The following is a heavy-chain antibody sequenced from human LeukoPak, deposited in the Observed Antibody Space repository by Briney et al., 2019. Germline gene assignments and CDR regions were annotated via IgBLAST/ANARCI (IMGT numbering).Heavy chain of an antibody. Sequence: GGSLRLSCAASGFTFSTYVMYWVRQAPGKGLEWVAVMSYDGSSEYYADSVKGRFTVSRDNSENTLYLQMNSLRAEDTAVYYCARVAEWDLTIYYFDYWGQGTLVTVSS. D-gene: IGHD1-26*01. CDR1: GFTFSTYV. CDR3: ARVAEWDLTIYYFDY. V-gene: IGHV3-30-3*01. J-gene: IGHJ4*02. CDR2: MSYDGSSE.